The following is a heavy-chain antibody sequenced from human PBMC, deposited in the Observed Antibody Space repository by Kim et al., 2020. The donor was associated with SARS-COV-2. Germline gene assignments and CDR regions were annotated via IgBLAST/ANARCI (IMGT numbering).Heavy chain of an antibody. J-gene: IGHJ6*02. CDR3: AREGGSSVRTQDGMDV. CDR2: INCGNGNT. CDR1: GYTFSTYA. V-gene: IGHV1-3*01. D-gene: IGHD3-10*01. Sequence: ASVKVSCKASGYTFSTYAMHWVRQAPGQRLEWMGWINCGNGNTKYSQKFQDRVTIARDTSATSVYMELSSLRSEDTAVYYCAREGGSSVRTQDGMDVWGQGTTVTVSS.